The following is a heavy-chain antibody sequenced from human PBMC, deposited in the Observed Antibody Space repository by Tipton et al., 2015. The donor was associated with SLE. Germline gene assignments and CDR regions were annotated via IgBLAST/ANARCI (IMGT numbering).Heavy chain of an antibody. Sequence: TLSLTCPVSDDSFTNTRYYLAWLRQPPGKGLEYIGSISYGGSTYYNRSLESRLTISVDTSKHQFSLNLTSMTAADTALYFCARRARDGWFFDSWGQGLLVTVSS. CDR3: ARRARDGWFFDS. J-gene: IGHJ4*02. D-gene: IGHD5-24*01. CDR1: DDSFTNTRYY. V-gene: IGHV4-39*07. CDR2: ISYGGST.